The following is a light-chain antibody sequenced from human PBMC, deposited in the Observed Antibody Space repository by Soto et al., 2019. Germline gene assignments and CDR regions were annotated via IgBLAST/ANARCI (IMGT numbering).Light chain of an antibody. Sequence: EIVMRQSPAVLSVSPGERATLSCRASESVSSSYLAWYQQKPGQAPRLLIYGASNRATGIPDRFSGSGSGTDFTLTISSLQSEDFAVYYCQQYIRWPLTFGGGTKVDIK. CDR2: GAS. CDR3: QQYIRWPLT. V-gene: IGKV3D-15*01. J-gene: IGKJ4*01. CDR1: ESVSSSY.